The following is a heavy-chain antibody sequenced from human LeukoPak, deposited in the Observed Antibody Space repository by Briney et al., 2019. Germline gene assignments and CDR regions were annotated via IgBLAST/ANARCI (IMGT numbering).Heavy chain of an antibody. J-gene: IGHJ4*02. CDR2: ISGSDGST. CDR3: ARAVFSSGRRSFDY. Sequence: GGSLRLSCAASGFTFSSYAMSWVRQAPGKGLEWVSGISGSDGSTYYANSVKGRFTISRDNSENTLYLQMNSLRAEDTAVYYCARAVFSSGRRSFDYWGQGTLVTVSS. CDR1: GFTFSSYA. D-gene: IGHD6-19*01. V-gene: IGHV3-23*01.